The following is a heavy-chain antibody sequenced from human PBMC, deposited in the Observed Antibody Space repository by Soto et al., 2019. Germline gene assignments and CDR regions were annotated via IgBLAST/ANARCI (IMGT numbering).Heavy chain of an antibody. CDR2: ISAYNGNT. CDR3: ARDSYYDSSGYYWGPSYSDY. D-gene: IGHD3-22*01. J-gene: IGHJ4*02. V-gene: IGHV1-18*01. Sequence: ASVKVSCKASGYTFTSYGISWVRQAPGQGLEWMGWISAYNGNTNYAQKLQGRVAMTTDTSTSTAYMELRSLRSDDTAVYYCARDSYYDSSGYYWGPSYSDYWGQGTLVTSPQ. CDR1: GYTFTSYG.